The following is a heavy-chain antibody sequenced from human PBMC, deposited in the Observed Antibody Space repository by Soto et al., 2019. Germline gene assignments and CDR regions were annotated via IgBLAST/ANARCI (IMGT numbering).Heavy chain of an antibody. CDR1: GYTFNAYS. CDR2: INPSGDTT. D-gene: IGHD7-27*01. CDR3: ARDWALDY. V-gene: IGHV1-46*02. Sequence: QVQLVQSGSEVKRPGTSVKLSCKAAGYTFNAYSMHWVRQAPGQGIEWMGMINPSGDTTTYAQNFQDRGNMTRDTSTTTVYMELSGLRSEDKAVYYCARDWALDYWGQGTLVTVSS. J-gene: IGHJ4*02.